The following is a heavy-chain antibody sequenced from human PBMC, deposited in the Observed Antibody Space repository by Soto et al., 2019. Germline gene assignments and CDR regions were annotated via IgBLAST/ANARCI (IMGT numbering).Heavy chain of an antibody. D-gene: IGHD3-10*01. CDR1: GDSISSYY. CDR2: IHSSGNT. J-gene: IGHJ5*02. CDR3: ARSLGTSGSFNWFDP. Sequence: QVQLQESGPGLVKPSETLSLTCTVSGDSISSYYWSWIRQPAGKGLEWIGRIHSSGNTNYNPSLKSRVTMSVDTSKNHFSLSLSSVTAADTDVYYCARSLGTSGSFNWFDPWGQGTLVTVSS. V-gene: IGHV4-4*07.